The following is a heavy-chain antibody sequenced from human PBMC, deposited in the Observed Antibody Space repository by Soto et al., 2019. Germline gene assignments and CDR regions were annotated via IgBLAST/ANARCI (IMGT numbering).Heavy chain of an antibody. Sequence: EVQLVESGGGLVKPGGSLRLSCAASGFTFSNAWMNWVRQAPGKGLEWVGRSKSKTGGGTTDYAALVKGRFTISRDDSKNTLFLQMNSLQSEDTAVYYCTRYFDSWGQGTLVTVSS. V-gene: IGHV3-15*01. J-gene: IGHJ4*01. CDR3: TRYFDS. CDR2: SKSKTGGGTT. CDR1: GFTFSNAW.